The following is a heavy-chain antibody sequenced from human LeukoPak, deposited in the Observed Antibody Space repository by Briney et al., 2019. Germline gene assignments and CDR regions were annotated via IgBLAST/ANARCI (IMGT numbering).Heavy chain of an antibody. J-gene: IGHJ4*02. CDR3: ARESSLDYFDY. D-gene: IGHD3-16*01. CDR2: ISSGGSTI. Sequence: GGSLRLSFAASGFTFSSYEMNWVRQAPGKGLEWVSYISSGGSTIYYADSVKGRFTISRDNAKNSLYLQLNSLRAEDTAVYYCARESSLDYFDYWGQGTLVTVSS. CDR1: GFTFSSYE. V-gene: IGHV3-48*03.